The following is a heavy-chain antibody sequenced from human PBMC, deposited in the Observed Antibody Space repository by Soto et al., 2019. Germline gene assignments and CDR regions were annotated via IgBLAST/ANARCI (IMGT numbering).Heavy chain of an antibody. D-gene: IGHD2-21*02. Sequence: SETLSLTCSVSGGSTSDKSYFWGWVRQPPGKGLEWIGSMYYSGSSYYNPSLKSRVAISVDTSRNQFSLKLRSVTAADTAVYFCARQRLLRLKPDFDIWGQGTLVTVSS. J-gene: IGHJ4*02. CDR1: GGSTSDKSYF. CDR3: ARQRLLRLKPDFDI. V-gene: IGHV4-39*01. CDR2: MYYSGSS.